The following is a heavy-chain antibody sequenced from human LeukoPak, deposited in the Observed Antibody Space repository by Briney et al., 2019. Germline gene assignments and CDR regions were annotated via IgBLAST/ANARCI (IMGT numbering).Heavy chain of an antibody. Sequence: GSLILSCAASGFTVSTNYMSWVRQAPGKGLEWVSVIYTGGSTYYADSVKGRFTISRDNTKNTLYLQMNSLRAEDTAVYYCARGIQISDYHYYGMDVWGQGTTVTVPS. CDR2: IYTGGST. J-gene: IGHJ6*02. V-gene: IGHV3-66*01. D-gene: IGHD5-18*01. CDR1: GFTVSTNY. CDR3: ARGIQISDYHYYGMDV.